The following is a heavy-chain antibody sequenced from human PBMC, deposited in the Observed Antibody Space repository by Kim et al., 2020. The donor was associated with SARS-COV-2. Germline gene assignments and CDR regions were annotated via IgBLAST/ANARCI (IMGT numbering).Heavy chain of an antibody. D-gene: IGHD3-3*01. CDR3: ARDARVAPRKRYNSYGMDV. CDR1: GYSFTTYG. CDR2: ISTYNGNT. J-gene: IGHJ6*02. Sequence: ASVKVSCKASGYSFTTYGLSWVRQAPGQGLEWMGWISTYNGNTYYAQKVQGRVTMTTDTSTRTAHMELRSLRSDDTAVYYCARDARVAPRKRYNSYGMDVWGQGTTVTVAS. V-gene: IGHV1-18*01.